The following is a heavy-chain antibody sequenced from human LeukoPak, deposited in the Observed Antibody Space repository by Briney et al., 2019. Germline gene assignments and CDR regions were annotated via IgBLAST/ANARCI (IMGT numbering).Heavy chain of an antibody. CDR3: ASRTNSGPPF. Sequence: GGSLRLSCAASGFXFSDCAVHWVRQAPGKGLEWVALISYDGSNKYYADSVEGRFTISRDNSKNTMSLQMNSLRREDTAVYYCASRTNSGPPFWGQGTLVTVSS. CDR2: ISYDGSNK. J-gene: IGHJ1*01. V-gene: IGHV3-30-3*01. D-gene: IGHD3-10*01. CDR1: GFXFSDCA.